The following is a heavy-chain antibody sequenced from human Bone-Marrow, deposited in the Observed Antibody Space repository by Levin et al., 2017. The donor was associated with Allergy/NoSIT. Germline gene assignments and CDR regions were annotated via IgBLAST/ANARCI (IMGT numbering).Heavy chain of an antibody. V-gene: IGHV3-48*01. Sequence: GESLKISCAASGFSFNTYNMHWVRQAPGKGLECISYISSGSGTSDYADSVKGQFTISRDNANNSMYLQMNSLRAEDTAVYYCARESTYYFDTGGDLRAGWYFDLWGRGTLVTVSS. CDR2: ISSGSGTS. D-gene: IGHD3-22*01. CDR1: GFSFNTYN. J-gene: IGHJ2*01. CDR3: ARESTYYFDTGGDLRAGWYFDL.